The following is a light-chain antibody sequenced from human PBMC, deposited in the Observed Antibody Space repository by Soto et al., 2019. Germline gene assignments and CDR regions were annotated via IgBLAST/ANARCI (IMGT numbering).Light chain of an antibody. CDR2: DAS. CDR1: QDISNY. CDR3: QQLNSYPRT. Sequence: DIQMTQSPSSLSASVGDRVTITCQASQDISNYLNWYQQKPGKAPKLLISDASNLKVGVPSRFSGSGSGTHFTFTISSLQPEDIATYSCQQLNSYPRTFGQGTKLEIK. J-gene: IGKJ2*01. V-gene: IGKV1-33*01.